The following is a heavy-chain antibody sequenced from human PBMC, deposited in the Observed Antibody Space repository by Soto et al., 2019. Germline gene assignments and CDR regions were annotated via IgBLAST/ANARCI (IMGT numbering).Heavy chain of an antibody. CDR3: ARLSSVVRGLAGDFDI. CDR2: IYYSGST. Sequence: SETLSLTCTVSGGSISSYYWSWIRQPPGKGLEWIGYIYYSGSTNYNPSLKSRVTISVDTSKNQFSLKLSYVSAADTAVYYCARLSSVVRGLAGDFDIWGQGPMVTVSS. CDR1: GGSISSYY. J-gene: IGHJ3*02. V-gene: IGHV4-59*01. D-gene: IGHD3-10*01.